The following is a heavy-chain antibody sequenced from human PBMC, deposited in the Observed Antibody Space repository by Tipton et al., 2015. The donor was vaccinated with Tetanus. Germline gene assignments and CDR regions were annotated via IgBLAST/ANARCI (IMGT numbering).Heavy chain of an antibody. V-gene: IGHV4-61*03. CDR3: ARANFDSSKKGPFDS. J-gene: IGHJ4*02. CDR1: GGSLRGGDHY. D-gene: IGHD3-3*01. Sequence: TLSLTCTVSGGSLRGGDHYWSWIREPPGKGLEWLGYISGSGPRNSNYFLKRRITVSRYTSKNHVSLNLASVTAADTAVYFCARANFDSSKKGPFDSWGQGIPVIVSA. CDR2: ISGSGPR.